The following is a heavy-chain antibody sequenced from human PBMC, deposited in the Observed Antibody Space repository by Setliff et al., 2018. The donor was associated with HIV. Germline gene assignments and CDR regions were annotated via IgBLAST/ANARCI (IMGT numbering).Heavy chain of an antibody. CDR2: INPNSGGT. CDR3: ARRGRGYSYGYPFDY. D-gene: IGHD5-18*01. Sequence: ASVKVSCKASGYTFTGYYMHWVRQAPGQGLEWMGRINPNSGGTNYAQKFQGRVTMARDTSISTAYMELSRLRSDDTAVYYCARRGRGYSYGYPFDYWGQGTLVTVSS. V-gene: IGHV1-2*06. J-gene: IGHJ4*02. CDR1: GYTFTGYY.